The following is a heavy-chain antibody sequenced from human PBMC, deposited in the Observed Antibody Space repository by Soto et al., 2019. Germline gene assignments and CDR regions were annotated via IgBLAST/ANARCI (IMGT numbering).Heavy chain of an antibody. D-gene: IGHD2-2*01. CDR2: ISRNSGRI. V-gene: IGHV3-9*01. CDR1: GFTFDDYA. J-gene: IGHJ6*03. CDR3: ARDSMIVLGPSTVEDYYYYMDL. Sequence: EVQLVESGGGLVQPGRSLRLSCAASGFTFDDYAMHWVRQAPGKGLEWVSGISRNSGRIGYADSVKGRFTISRDNARNSLNLQMTSLRAEDTALYYSARDSMIVLGPSTVEDYYYYMDLWAKGNTVTVSS.